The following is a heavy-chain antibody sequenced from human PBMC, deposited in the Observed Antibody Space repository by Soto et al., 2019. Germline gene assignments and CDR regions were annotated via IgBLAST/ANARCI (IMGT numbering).Heavy chain of an antibody. Sequence: GASVKVSCKASGYTFTSYGISWVRQAPGQGLEWMGWISAYNGNTNYAQKFQGRVTMTTDTSTSTAYMELRSLRSDDTAVYYCARAKFNSGWSLFDYWGQGTLVTVSS. CDR1: GYTFTSYG. V-gene: IGHV1-18*04. CDR2: ISAYNGNT. J-gene: IGHJ4*02. CDR3: ARAKFNSGWSLFDY. D-gene: IGHD6-19*01.